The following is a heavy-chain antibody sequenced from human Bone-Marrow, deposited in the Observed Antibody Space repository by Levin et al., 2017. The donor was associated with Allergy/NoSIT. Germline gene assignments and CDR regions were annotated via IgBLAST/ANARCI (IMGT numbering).Heavy chain of an antibody. Sequence: PGASVKVSCKTSGYTFSIYSITWIRQAPGQGLEYVGWISAYNGNTNYAQKVQGRATMTTDTSTSTAYLDLRSLRSDDTAVYYCARGDTTTPLLYWGQGTLVSVSS. V-gene: IGHV1-18*01. CDR3: ARGDTTTPLLY. CDR2: ISAYNGNT. J-gene: IGHJ4*02. CDR1: GYTFSIYS. D-gene: IGHD1-14*01.